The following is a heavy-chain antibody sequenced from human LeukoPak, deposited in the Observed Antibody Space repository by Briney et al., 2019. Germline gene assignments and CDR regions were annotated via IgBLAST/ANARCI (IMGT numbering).Heavy chain of an antibody. CDR2: INTSGST. CDR3: ARVSSGWNYMDV. V-gene: IGHV4-4*07. CDR1: GGSISSYY. D-gene: IGHD6-19*01. Sequence: TSETLSLTCTVSGGSISSYYWSWIRQPAGKGLEWIGRINTSGSTNYNPSLKSRVTMSVDTSKNQFSLNLRSVTAADTAVYLCARVSSGWNYMDVWGKGTTVTVSS. J-gene: IGHJ6*03.